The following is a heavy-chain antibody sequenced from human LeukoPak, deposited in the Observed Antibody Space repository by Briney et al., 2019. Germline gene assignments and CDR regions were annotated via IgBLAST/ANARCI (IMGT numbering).Heavy chain of an antibody. CDR1: GYTFTSYG. D-gene: IGHD3-10*01. J-gene: IGHJ4*02. Sequence: GASVKVSCKASGYTFTSYGISWVRQAPGQGLEWMGWISAYNGNTNYAQKLQGRVTTTTDTSTSTAYMELRSLRSDDTAVYYCARVSLWFGELLQRTYYFDYWGQGTLVTVSS. V-gene: IGHV1-18*01. CDR3: ARVSLWFGELLQRTYYFDY. CDR2: ISAYNGNT.